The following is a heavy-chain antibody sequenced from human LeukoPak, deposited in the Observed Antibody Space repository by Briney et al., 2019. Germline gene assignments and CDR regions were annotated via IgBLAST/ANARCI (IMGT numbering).Heavy chain of an antibody. D-gene: IGHD6-13*01. CDR1: GGSIRGDY. Sequence: SETLSLTCDVSGGSIRGDYWSWIRQPAGRGLEWIGRVHTSGSTNYNPSLKSRVTLSQDTSKSQFYLRLTSVTAADTAVYYCARDGRGYSSSWYENWGQGTLVTVSS. CDR3: ARDGRGYSSSWYEN. J-gene: IGHJ4*02. CDR2: VHTSGST. V-gene: IGHV4-4*07.